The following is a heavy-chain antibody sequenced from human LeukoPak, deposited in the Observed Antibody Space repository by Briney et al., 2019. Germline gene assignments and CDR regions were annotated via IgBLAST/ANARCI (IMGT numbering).Heavy chain of an antibody. CDR3: ARRPAVPAMGTL. J-gene: IGHJ4*02. V-gene: IGHV4-39*01. CDR1: GGSISSSSYY. D-gene: IGHD5-18*01. CDR2: IYYSGST. Sequence: PSGTLSLTCTVSGGSISSSSYYWGWIRQPPGKGLEWIGSIYYSGSTYYNPSLKSRVTISVDTSKDQFSLKLSSMTAGGRAVYFWARRPAVPAMGTLWGQGTLV.